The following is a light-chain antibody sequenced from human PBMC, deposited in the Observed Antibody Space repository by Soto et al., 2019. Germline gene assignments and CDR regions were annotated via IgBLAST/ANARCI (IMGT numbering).Light chain of an antibody. CDR1: QSVSSSY. CDR3: QQYCSSPLT. V-gene: IGKV3-20*01. Sequence: EIVLTQSPGTLSLSPGARATLSCRASQSVSSSYLAWCQQKPGQAPRLLIYGASSRATSIPDRFIGSGSGRDFSLNISRLEPEEFAVYYCQQYCSSPLTFGGGYVVEIK. J-gene: IGKJ4*01. CDR2: GAS.